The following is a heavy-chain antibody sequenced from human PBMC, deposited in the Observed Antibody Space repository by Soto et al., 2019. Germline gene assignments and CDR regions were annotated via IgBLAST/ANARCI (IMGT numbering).Heavy chain of an antibody. CDR2: MYSGGNT. CDR3: ARQPYDSTGYYYGA. Sequence: QPQLQESGPGLVKPSETLSLTCTVSGGSFSSSTYYWGWIRQPPGKGLEWIGSMYSGGNTYYNPSLKSRVTVSVDTSKNHFSLKLTSVTAADTAMYYCARQPYDSTGYYYGAWGQGTLVTVSS. D-gene: IGHD3-22*01. J-gene: IGHJ5*02. V-gene: IGHV4-39*01. CDR1: GGSFSSSTYY.